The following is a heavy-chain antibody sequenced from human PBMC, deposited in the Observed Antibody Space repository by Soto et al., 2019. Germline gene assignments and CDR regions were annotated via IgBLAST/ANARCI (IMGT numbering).Heavy chain of an antibody. CDR1: GGSISSSNW. Sequence: PSETLSLTCAVSGGSISSSNWWSWVRQPPGKGLEWIGEISHSGSTNYNPSLKSRVTISVDKSKNTVSLKLSTVTAADTAVYYCARESEEVAGSWHYFDYWGPGTLVTVSS. CDR3: ARESEEVAGSWHYFDY. CDR2: ISHSGST. V-gene: IGHV4-4*02. J-gene: IGHJ4*02. D-gene: IGHD6-19*01.